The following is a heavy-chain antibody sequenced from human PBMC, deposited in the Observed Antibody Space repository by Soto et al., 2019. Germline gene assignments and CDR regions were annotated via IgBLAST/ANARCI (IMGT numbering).Heavy chain of an antibody. D-gene: IGHD2-21*02. Sequence: QVQLVESGGGMAQAGTSLRLSCTGSGFTFNSLSLHWVRQGPDKGLEWVAVVSSDGKVTYYADSVKGRFTVSRDISKNTIYLQANSLRPEDTAVYYCAREPYGDSQYFDYWGQGTRSPSPQ. CDR2: VSSDGKVT. CDR1: GFTFNSLS. J-gene: IGHJ4*02. CDR3: AREPYGDSQYFDY. V-gene: IGHV3-30*04.